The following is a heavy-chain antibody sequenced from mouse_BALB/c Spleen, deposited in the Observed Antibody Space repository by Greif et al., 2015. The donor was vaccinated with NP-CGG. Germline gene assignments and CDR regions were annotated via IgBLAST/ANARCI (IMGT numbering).Heavy chain of an antibody. CDR3: ARLDYYGSSPYAY. Sequence: EVKLQESGPELVKPGASVKIPCKASGYTFTDYNMDWVKQSHGKSLEWIGDINPNNGGTIYNQKFKGKATLTVDKSSSTAYMELRSLTSEDTAVYYCARLDYYGSSPYAYWGQGTLVTVSA. D-gene: IGHD1-1*01. J-gene: IGHJ3*01. CDR1: GYTFTDYN. V-gene: IGHV1-18*01. CDR2: INPNNGGT.